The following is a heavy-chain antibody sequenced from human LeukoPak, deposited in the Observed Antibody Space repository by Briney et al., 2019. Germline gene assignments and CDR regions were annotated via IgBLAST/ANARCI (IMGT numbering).Heavy chain of an antibody. Sequence: GGSLRLSCAASGFTFSNAWMNWVRQAPGKGLEWVGRIYRKTDGGITEYAAPVKGRFSISRDDSKNTLDLQMHSLKTEDTALYYCATGSNRYDSSDFDYWGQGTLVTVSS. V-gene: IGHV3-15*01. CDR1: GFTFSNAW. D-gene: IGHD3-22*01. CDR2: IYRKTDGGIT. J-gene: IGHJ4*02. CDR3: ATGSNRYDSSDFDY.